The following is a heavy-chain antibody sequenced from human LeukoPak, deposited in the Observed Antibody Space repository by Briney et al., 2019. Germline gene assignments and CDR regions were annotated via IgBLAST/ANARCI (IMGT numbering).Heavy chain of an antibody. J-gene: IGHJ4*02. Sequence: SETLSLTCAVYGGSFSGYYWSWIRQPPGKGLEWMGEINHSGSTNYNPSLESRVTISVDTSKNQFSLKLSSVTAAETAVYYCARGSGRGSGWYPGVDYWGQGTLVTVSS. CDR3: ARGSGRGSGWYPGVDY. CDR1: GGSFSGYY. CDR2: INHSGST. V-gene: IGHV4-34*01. D-gene: IGHD6-19*01.